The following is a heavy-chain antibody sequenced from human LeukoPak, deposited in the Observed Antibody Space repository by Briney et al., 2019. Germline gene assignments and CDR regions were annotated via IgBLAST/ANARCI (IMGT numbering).Heavy chain of an antibody. V-gene: IGHV4-4*02. CDR3: ARSSSGHPQDY. D-gene: IGHD6-19*01. J-gene: IGHJ4*02. Sequence: PSETLSLTCAVSGGSISSSDWWNWVRQPPGKGLEWIGEIYHSGSTNYNPSLKSRVTISVDKSKNQFSLTLNSVTAADTAVYYCARSSSGHPQDYWGQGTLVTVSS. CDR1: GGSISSSDW. CDR2: IYHSGST.